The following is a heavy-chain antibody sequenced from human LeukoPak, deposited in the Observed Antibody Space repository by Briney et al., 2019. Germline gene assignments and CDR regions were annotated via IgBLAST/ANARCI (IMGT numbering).Heavy chain of an antibody. D-gene: IGHD2-21*02. V-gene: IGHV1-69*13. CDR3: ARVRLTAEALTWFEH. Sequence: SVKVSCKSSGDTFRNYAINWVRQAPGQGLEWMGMIIPMFRKGNYTEKFQDRVTITADESTSTVYMELSSLRFEDTAVYYCARVRLTAEALTWFEHWGRGTLVTVSS. J-gene: IGHJ5*02. CDR2: IIPMFRKG. CDR1: GDTFRNYA.